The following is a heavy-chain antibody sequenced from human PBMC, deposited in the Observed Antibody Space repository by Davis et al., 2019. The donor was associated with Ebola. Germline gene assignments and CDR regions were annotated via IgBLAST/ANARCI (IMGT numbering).Heavy chain of an antibody. CDR3: ARVPNYDYVWGWRLDP. J-gene: IGHJ5*02. CDR2: IIPIFGTA. D-gene: IGHD3-16*01. V-gene: IGHV1-69*13. Sequence: SVKVSCKASGGTFSSYAISWVRQAPGQGLEWMGGIIPIFGTANYAQKFQGRVTITADESTSTAYMELSSLRSEDTAVYYCARVPNYDYVWGWRLDPWGQGTLVTVSS. CDR1: GGTFSSYA.